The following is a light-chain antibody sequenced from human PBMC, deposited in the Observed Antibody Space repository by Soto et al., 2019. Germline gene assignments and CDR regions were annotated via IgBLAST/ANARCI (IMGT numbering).Light chain of an antibody. Sequence: QSVLTQPASVSGSPGQSITISCTGTSSDVGGYNYVSWYQQHPGKAPKLMIYDVSNRPSGVSNRFSGSKSGNTASLTISGLQAEDEADCSSYTSSSTLYVVFGGGTQLTVL. CDR3: SSYTSSSTLYVV. CDR1: SSDVGGYNY. J-gene: IGLJ2*01. CDR2: DVS. V-gene: IGLV2-14*01.